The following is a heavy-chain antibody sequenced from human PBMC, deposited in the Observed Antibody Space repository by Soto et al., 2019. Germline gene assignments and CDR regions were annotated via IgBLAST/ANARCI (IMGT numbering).Heavy chain of an antibody. Sequence: GSLRLSCAASGFTFRSYAMHWVRQAPGKWLEWVSAISGSGGSTYYADSVKGRFTISRDNSKNTLYLQMNSLRAEDTAVYYCATSDLYWYFDLWGRGTLVTVSS. CDR2: ISGSGGST. V-gene: IGHV3-23*01. CDR1: GFTFRSYA. J-gene: IGHJ2*01. CDR3: ATSDLYWYFDL.